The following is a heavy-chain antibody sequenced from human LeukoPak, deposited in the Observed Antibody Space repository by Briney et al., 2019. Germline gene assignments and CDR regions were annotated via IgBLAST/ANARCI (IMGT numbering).Heavy chain of an antibody. CDR2: INTDGGNT. V-gene: IGHV3-74*01. Sequence: PGGSLRLSCAASGFTFSSHWMHWVRQAPGKGLVWVSRINTDGGNTNYADSVRGRFTISRDNAKNTLFLQMNSLRDEGTAVYYCARSIGSTRNNLDVWGQGTTVTVSS. CDR3: ARSIGSTRNNLDV. D-gene: IGHD1-1*01. J-gene: IGHJ6*02. CDR1: GFTFSSHW.